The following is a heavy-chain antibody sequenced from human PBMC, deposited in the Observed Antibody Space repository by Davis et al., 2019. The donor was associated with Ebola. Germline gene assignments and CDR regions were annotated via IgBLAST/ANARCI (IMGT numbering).Heavy chain of an antibody. CDR2: IYSGGST. Sequence: PGGSLRLSCAASGFTVSSNYMSWVRQAPGKGLEWVSVIYSGGSTYYSDSVKGRFTISRDNSKNTLYLQMNSLKTEDTAVYYCTREYGGSPDYWGQGTLVTVSS. CDR1: GFTVSSNY. CDR3: TREYGGSPDY. J-gene: IGHJ4*02. D-gene: IGHD4-23*01. V-gene: IGHV3-66*01.